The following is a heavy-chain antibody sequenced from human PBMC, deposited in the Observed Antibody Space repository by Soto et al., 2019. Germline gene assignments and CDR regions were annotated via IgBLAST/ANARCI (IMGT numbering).Heavy chain of an antibody. Sequence: SETLSLTCAVYGGSFSADHWTWIRQPPGKGLEWIGEISHSGSTNCNPSLKSRVATSVDTSKNQFSLKLKSVTAADTAVYYCARRYCSSTSCLAGFDPWGRGTLVTVSS. CDR3: ARRYCSSTSCLAGFDP. J-gene: IGHJ5*02. V-gene: IGHV4-34*01. CDR2: ISHSGST. D-gene: IGHD2-2*01. CDR1: GGSFSADH.